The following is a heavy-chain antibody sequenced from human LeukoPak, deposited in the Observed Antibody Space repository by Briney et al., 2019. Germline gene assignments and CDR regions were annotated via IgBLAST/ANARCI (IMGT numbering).Heavy chain of an antibody. D-gene: IGHD3-22*01. Sequence: SGTLSLTCAVSGGSISSSNWWSWVRQPPGKGLEWIGEIYHSGSTNYIPSLKSRVTISVDKSKNQFSLKLSSVTAADTAVYYCAREPLGHIYSSGSDYWGQGTLVTVSS. J-gene: IGHJ4*02. CDR2: IYHSGST. CDR3: AREPLGHIYSSGSDY. V-gene: IGHV4-4*02. CDR1: GGSISSSNW.